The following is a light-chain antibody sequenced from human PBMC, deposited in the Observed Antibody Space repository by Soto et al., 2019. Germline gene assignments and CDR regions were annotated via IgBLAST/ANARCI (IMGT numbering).Light chain of an antibody. CDR2: DAS. V-gene: IGKV3-11*01. CDR3: QQRSNWPRLFT. CDR1: QSVSSY. J-gene: IGKJ3*01. Sequence: EIMLTQSPATLSLSPGERATLSCRASQSVSSYLAWYQQKPGQAPRLLIYDASNRATGIPARFSGSGSGTDFTLTISSLEPEDFVVYYCQQRSNWPRLFTFGPGTKVDIK.